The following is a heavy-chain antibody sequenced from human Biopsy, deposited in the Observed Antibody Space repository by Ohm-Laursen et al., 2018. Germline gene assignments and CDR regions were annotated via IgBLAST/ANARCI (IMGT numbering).Heavy chain of an antibody. CDR1: GGSISNLY. V-gene: IGHV4-59*08. CDR3: ARHPTGFWFDP. Sequence: SETLSLTCNVSGGSISNLYWSWIRQPPGKGLEWIGYMYYSGNTNYNPSLKSRVTMSVDTSKNQFSLNLTSVTAADTAVYYCARHPTGFWFDPWGQGTLVIVSS. J-gene: IGHJ5*02. CDR2: MYYSGNT.